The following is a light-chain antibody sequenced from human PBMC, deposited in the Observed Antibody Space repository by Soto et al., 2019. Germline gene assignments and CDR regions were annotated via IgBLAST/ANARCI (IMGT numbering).Light chain of an antibody. CDR3: QQYNNWPPYT. CDR1: QTVRNN. V-gene: IGKV3-15*01. J-gene: IGKJ2*01. CDR2: AAS. Sequence: EIVMTQSPATLSVSPGERATLSCRASQTVRNNLAWYQKKPGQAPRLLIFAASTRATGIPARFSASGSGTEFTLTISSLESEDFAVYYCQQYNNWPPYTFGQGTKVEIK.